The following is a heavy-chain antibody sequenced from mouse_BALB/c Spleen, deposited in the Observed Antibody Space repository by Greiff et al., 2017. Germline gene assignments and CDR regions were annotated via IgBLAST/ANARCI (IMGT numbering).Heavy chain of an antibody. Sequence: EVKLVESGGGLVQPGGSRKLSCAASGFTFSSFGMHWVRQAPEKGLEWVAYISSGSSTIYYADTVKGRFTISRDNPKNTLFLQMTSLRSEDTAMYYCGRDEFITTAIAYWGQGTLVTVSA. V-gene: IGHV5-17*02. CDR2: ISSGSSTI. D-gene: IGHD1-2*01. CDR1: GFTFSSFG. CDR3: GRDEFITTAIAY. J-gene: IGHJ3*01.